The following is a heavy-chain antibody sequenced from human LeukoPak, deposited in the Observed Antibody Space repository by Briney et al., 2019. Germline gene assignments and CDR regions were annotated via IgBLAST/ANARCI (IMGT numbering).Heavy chain of an antibody. V-gene: IGHV3-23*01. CDR3: AKGAASRGYTYVAN. CDR2: ISGSGGST. Sequence: GGSLRLSCVVSGFTFSTYWMSWVRQAPGKGLEWVSGISGSGGSTYYSDSAKGRFTISRDNSNNTLYLQMNSLRAEDTAVYYCAKGAASRGYTYVANWGQGTLVTVSS. J-gene: IGHJ4*02. D-gene: IGHD5-18*01. CDR1: GFTFSTYW.